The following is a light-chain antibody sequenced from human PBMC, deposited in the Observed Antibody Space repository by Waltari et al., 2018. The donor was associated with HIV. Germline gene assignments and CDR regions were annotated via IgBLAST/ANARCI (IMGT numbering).Light chain of an antibody. CDR1: QNDLGYYNY. Sequence: QSALTQPASVSGSPGQSITVSCSGTQNDLGYYNYVSWFLHHADKPPQLIIFDVGKRPSGVSYRFSAAKSGRTASLTIFGLQPDDEGDYFCCSSTTSGTWVFGGGTRVTV. V-gene: IGLV2-14*03. CDR2: DVG. CDR3: CSSTTSGTWV. J-gene: IGLJ3*02.